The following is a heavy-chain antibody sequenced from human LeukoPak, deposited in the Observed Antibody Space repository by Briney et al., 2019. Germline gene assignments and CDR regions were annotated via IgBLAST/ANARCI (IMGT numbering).Heavy chain of an antibody. D-gene: IGHD3-10*01. J-gene: IGHJ4*02. Sequence: GGSLRLSCAASEFTFSSYWMHWVRQAPGKGLEWVSLISSGGTYEYYADSVKGRFTISRDNSKNTLYLQLNSLRAEDTAVYYCARDSTYYYDSGSSGPHYFDNWGQGTLVTVSS. V-gene: IGHV3-30*01. CDR3: ARDSTYYYDSGSSGPHYFDN. CDR1: EFTFSSYW. CDR2: ISSGGTYE.